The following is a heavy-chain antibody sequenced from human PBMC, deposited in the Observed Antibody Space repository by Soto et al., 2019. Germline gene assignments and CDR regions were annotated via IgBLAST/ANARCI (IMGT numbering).Heavy chain of an antibody. CDR3: AKPSPYCSSTSCYAARFFPGRGMDV. CDR2: ISGSGGST. Sequence: GGSLRLSCAASGFTFSSYAMSWVRQAPGKGLEWVSAISGSGGSTYYADSVKGRFTISRDNSKNTLYLQMNSLRAEDTAVYYCAKPSPYCSSTSCYAARFFPGRGMDVWGQGTTVTVSS. J-gene: IGHJ6*02. V-gene: IGHV3-23*01. CDR1: GFTFSSYA. D-gene: IGHD2-2*01.